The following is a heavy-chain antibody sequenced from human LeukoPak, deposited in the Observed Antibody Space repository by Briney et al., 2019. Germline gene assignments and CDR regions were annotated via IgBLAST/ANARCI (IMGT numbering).Heavy chain of an antibody. CDR2: ITPNTGDT. CDR1: GYTFSSFY. D-gene: IGHD3-10*01. V-gene: IGHV1-46*01. J-gene: IGHJ4*02. Sequence: GASVKVSCKASGYTFSSFYLHWVRQAPGQGLEWIGIITPNTGDTTYAPKFQDRLIMTRDRSTSTVYMELHSLRSEDTAVYYCARSRNYYRVYFDYWGQGTLVTVSS. CDR3: ARSRNYYRVYFDY.